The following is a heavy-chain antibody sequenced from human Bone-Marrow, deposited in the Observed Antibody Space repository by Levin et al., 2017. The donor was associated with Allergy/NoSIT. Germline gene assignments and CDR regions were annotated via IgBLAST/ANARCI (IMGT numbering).Heavy chain of an antibody. CDR3: ARDLLERASWGAFDY. D-gene: IGHD3-16*01. CDR2: ISSSSSYI. V-gene: IGHV3-21*01. Sequence: PGESLKISCAASGFTFSSYSMNWVRQAPGKGLEWVSSISSSSSYIYYADSVKGRFTISRDNAKNSLYLQMNSLRAEDTAVYYCARDLLERASWGAFDYWGQGTLVTVSS. CDR1: GFTFSSYS. J-gene: IGHJ4*02.